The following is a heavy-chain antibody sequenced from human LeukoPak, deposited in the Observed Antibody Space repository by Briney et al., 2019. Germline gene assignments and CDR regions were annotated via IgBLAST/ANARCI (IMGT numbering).Heavy chain of an antibody. CDR3: AKVASSSWTNAFDY. D-gene: IGHD6-13*01. CDR1: GFTFSSYG. V-gene: IGHV3-23*01. CDR2: ISASGGST. J-gene: IGHJ4*02. Sequence: GGSLRLSCAASGFTFSSYGMSWVRQAPGKGPEWVSGISASGGSTYYADSVKGRFTMSRDNSKNTLYLQMNSLRAEDTAFYYCAKVASSSWTNAFDYWGQGTLVTVSS.